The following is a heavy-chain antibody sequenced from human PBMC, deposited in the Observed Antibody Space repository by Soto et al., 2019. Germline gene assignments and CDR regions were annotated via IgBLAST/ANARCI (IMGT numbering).Heavy chain of an antibody. CDR3: AKDQPVDDYVWGSYPPYY. CDR1: GFTFSSYA. J-gene: IGHJ4*02. Sequence: GGSLRLSCAASGFTFSSYAMHWVRQAPGKGLEWVAVISYDGSNKYYADSVKGRFTISRDNSKNTLYLQMNSLRAEDTAVYYCAKDQPVDDYVWGSYPPYYWGQGTLVTVSS. V-gene: IGHV3-30-3*01. CDR2: ISYDGSNK. D-gene: IGHD3-16*02.